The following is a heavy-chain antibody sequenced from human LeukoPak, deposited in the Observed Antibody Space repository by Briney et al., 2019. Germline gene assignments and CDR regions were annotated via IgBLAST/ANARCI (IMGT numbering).Heavy chain of an antibody. CDR3: ARERPYGSGTYGY. D-gene: IGHD3-10*01. CDR1: GYTFTGYY. Sequence: ASVKVSCKASGYTFTGYYMHWVRQAPGQGLEWMGRINPNSGGTNYAQKFQGRVTMTRDTSISTAYMELSRLRSDDMAVYYCARERPYGSGTYGYWGQGTLVTVSS. V-gene: IGHV1-2*06. CDR2: INPNSGGT. J-gene: IGHJ4*02.